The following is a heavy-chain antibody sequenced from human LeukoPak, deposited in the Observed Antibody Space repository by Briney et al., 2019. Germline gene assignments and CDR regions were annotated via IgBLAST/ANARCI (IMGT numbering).Heavy chain of an antibody. J-gene: IGHJ5*02. D-gene: IGHD2-15*01. CDR1: GGSVSSGSYY. V-gene: IGHV4-61*01. Sequence: SETLSLTCTVSGGSVSSGSYYWSWIRQPPGKGLEWIGYIYYSGSTNYNPSLKSRVTISVDTSKNQFSLRLSSVTAADTAVYYCARELAELGYCSGGSCYSNWFDPWGQGTLVTVSS. CDR3: ARELAELGYCSGGSCYSNWFDP. CDR2: IYYSGST.